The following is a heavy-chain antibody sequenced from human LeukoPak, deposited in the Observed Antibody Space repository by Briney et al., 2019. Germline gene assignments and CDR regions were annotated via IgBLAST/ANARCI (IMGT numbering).Heavy chain of an antibody. CDR2: IGVSGIHT. D-gene: IGHD3-16*01. Sequence: GGSLRLSCAASGFTFSIHGMNWVRQAPGKGLEWVSGIGVSGIHTYFADSVKGRFSISRDDSKNTVYLQMNSLRAGDPALYFCARDLSLLGLDDWGQGTLVTVSS. CDR3: ARDLSLLGLDD. J-gene: IGHJ4*02. V-gene: IGHV3-23*01. CDR1: GFTFSIHG.